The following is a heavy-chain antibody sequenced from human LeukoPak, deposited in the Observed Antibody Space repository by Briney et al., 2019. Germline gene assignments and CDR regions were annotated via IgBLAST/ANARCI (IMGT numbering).Heavy chain of an antibody. CDR3: AKETDIVAKGIDY. CDR2: ISYDETEK. J-gene: IGHJ4*02. Sequence: GGSLRLSCAASGFTFSSYSLHWVRQAPGKGLEWVTVISYDETEKYYADSVKGRLTISRDNSKNTLYLQMNSLRAEDTAVYYCAKETDIVAKGIDYWGQGTLVTVSS. V-gene: IGHV3-30*04. D-gene: IGHD2-15*01. CDR1: GFTFSSYS.